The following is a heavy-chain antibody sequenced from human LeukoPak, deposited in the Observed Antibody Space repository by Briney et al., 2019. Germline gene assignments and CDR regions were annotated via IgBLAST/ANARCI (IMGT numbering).Heavy chain of an antibody. CDR3: ARGLYDYVWGSRWFGP. V-gene: IGHV4-34*01. D-gene: IGHD3-16*01. Sequence: SETLSLTCAVYGGSFSGYYWNWIRQPPGKGLEWIGEINHSGSTNYNPSLKSRVTISVDTSKNQFSLKLSSVTAADTAVYYCARGLYDYVWGSRWFGPWGQGTLVTVSS. CDR1: GGSFSGYY. CDR2: INHSGST. J-gene: IGHJ5*02.